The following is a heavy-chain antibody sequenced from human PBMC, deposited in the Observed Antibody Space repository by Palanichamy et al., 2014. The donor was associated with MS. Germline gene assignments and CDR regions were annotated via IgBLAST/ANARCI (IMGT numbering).Heavy chain of an antibody. Sequence: EVQLVESGGGLVKPGGSLRLSCAASGFTFSNAWMNWVRQAPGKGLEWVGRIKSKTDGGTTDYAAPVKGRFTISRDDSKNTLYLQMNSLKTEDTAMYYCTTGKYQLVGKTANWFDPWGQGTLVTVSS. V-gene: IGHV3-15*01. CDR1: GFTFSNAW. CDR3: TTGKYQLVGKTANWFDP. D-gene: IGHD2-2*01. J-gene: IGHJ5*02. CDR2: IKSKTDGGTT.